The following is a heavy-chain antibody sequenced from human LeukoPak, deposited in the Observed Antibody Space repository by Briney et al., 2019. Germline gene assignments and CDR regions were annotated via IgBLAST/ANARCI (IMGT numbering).Heavy chain of an antibody. J-gene: IGHJ5*02. Sequence: GGSLRLSCAASGFTFSSYGMHWVRQAPGKGLEWVAVISYDGSNKYYADSVKGRFTISRDNSKNTLYPQMNSLRAEDTAVYYCAKDKNYDSSGYPFAWGQGTLVTVSS. V-gene: IGHV3-30*18. D-gene: IGHD3-22*01. CDR3: AKDKNYDSSGYPFA. CDR2: ISYDGSNK. CDR1: GFTFSSYG.